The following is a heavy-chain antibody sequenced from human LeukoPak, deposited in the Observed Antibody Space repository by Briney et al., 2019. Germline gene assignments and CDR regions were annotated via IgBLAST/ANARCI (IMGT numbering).Heavy chain of an antibody. D-gene: IGHD2-15*01. V-gene: IGHV1-2*02. Sequence: ASVKVSCKASGYTFTGYYMHWVRQAPGQGLEWMGWINPNSGDTNYAQKFQGRVTMTRDTSISTAYMELSRLTSDDTAVYYCARYSCSGVICYVRVLDYWGQGTLVTVSS. CDR1: GYTFTGYY. CDR2: INPNSGDT. J-gene: IGHJ4*02. CDR3: ARYSCSGVICYVRVLDY.